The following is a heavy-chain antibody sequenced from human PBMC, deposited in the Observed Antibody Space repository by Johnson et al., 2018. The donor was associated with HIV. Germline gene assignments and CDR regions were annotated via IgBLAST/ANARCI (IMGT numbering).Heavy chain of an antibody. J-gene: IGHJ3*02. CDR1: GFTFTSYT. V-gene: IGHV3-30-3*01. CDR2: ISSDGTNK. CDR3: ARDRCSSTTCLDAVDI. Sequence: QVQLVESGGGVVQPGRSLRLSCAASGFTFTSYTIHWVRQAPGKGLEWVALISSDGTNKYYADSVKDRFTISRDNSKNTLYVEMNSLRVEDTALYYCARDRCSSTTCLDAVDIWGQGTMVTLSS. D-gene: IGHD2-2*01.